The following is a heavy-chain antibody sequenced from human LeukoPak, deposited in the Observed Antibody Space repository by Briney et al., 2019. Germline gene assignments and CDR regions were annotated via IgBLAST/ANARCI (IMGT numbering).Heavy chain of an antibody. CDR3: ARPLRFNNNMDV. V-gene: IGHV3-30*03. D-gene: IGHD3-3*01. CDR2: ISYDGSNK. J-gene: IGHJ6*02. Sequence: GGSLRLSCAASGFTFSSYGMHWVRQAPGKGLEWVAVISYDGSNKYYADSVKGRFTISRDNSKNTLYLQMNSLRAEDTAVYYCARPLRFNNNMDVWGQGTTVTVSS. CDR1: GFTFSSYG.